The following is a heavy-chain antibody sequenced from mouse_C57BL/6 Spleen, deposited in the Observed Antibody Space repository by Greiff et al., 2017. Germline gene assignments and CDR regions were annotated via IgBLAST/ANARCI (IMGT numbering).Heavy chain of an antibody. CDR1: GYTFTSYW. V-gene: IGHV1-50*01. CDR2: IDPSDSYT. Sequence: QVQLQQPGAELVKPGASVKLSCKASGYTFTSYWMQWVKQRPGQGLEWIGEIDPSDSYTNYNQKFKGKATLTVDTSSSTAYMQLSSLTSEDSAVYYCARGGHYYSGSSSGDFDYWGQGTTLTVSS. J-gene: IGHJ2*01. D-gene: IGHD1-1*01. CDR3: ARGGHYYSGSSSGDFDY.